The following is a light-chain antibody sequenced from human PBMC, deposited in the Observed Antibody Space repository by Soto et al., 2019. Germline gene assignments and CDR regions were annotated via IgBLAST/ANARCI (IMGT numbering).Light chain of an antibody. V-gene: IGLV1-44*01. CDR2: SYN. Sequence: QSVLTQRPSASGTPGQRVTISCSGNSSNIGSNTVNWYQQLPGTAPKLLIYSYNQRPSGVPDRFSGSKSGTSASLAISGLQSEDEADYYCAAWDDSLNGDVFGTGTKLTVL. J-gene: IGLJ1*01. CDR3: AAWDDSLNGDV. CDR1: SSNIGSNT.